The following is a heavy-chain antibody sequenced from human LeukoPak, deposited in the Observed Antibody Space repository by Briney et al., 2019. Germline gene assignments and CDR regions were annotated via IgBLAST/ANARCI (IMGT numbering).Heavy chain of an antibody. J-gene: IGHJ4*02. CDR1: GYTFTGYY. D-gene: IGHD7-27*01. V-gene: IGHV1-2*02. CDR2: INPNSGGT. CDR3: ARDYVWGSSESDY. Sequence: ASVKVSCKASGYTFTGYYMHWVRQAPGQGLEWMGWINPNSGGTNYAQKFQGRVTMTRDTSISTAYMELSRLRSDDTAVYYCARDYVWGSSESDYWGQGTLVTVSS.